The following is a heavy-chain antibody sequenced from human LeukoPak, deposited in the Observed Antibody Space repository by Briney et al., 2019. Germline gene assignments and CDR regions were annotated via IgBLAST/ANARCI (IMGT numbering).Heavy chain of an antibody. Sequence: GGSLTLSCAASGFIFSSHTMHSVRQAPGKGLEWVAVISYHGSNKDYGDSVKGRFTISRDNSQNTLYLQMNSLRVEDTAVYYCVRDLSYSSGVFDYWGQGTLLTVSS. CDR2: ISYHGSNK. J-gene: IGHJ4*02. CDR1: GFIFSSHT. CDR3: VRDLSYSSGVFDY. D-gene: IGHD6-19*01. V-gene: IGHV3-30-3*01.